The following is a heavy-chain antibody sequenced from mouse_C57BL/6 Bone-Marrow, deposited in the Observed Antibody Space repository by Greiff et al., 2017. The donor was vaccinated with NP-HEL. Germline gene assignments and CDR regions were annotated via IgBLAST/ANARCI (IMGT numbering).Heavy chain of an antibody. Sequence: VQLVESGAELARPGASVKLSCKASGYTFTSYGISWVKQRTGQGLEWIGEIYPRSGNTYYNEKFKGKATLTADKSSSTAYMELRSLTSEDSAVYFCASLWFYWGQGTSVTVSS. CDR1: GYTFTSYG. V-gene: IGHV1-81*01. D-gene: IGHD2-2*01. CDR2: IYPRSGNT. CDR3: ASLWFY. J-gene: IGHJ4*01.